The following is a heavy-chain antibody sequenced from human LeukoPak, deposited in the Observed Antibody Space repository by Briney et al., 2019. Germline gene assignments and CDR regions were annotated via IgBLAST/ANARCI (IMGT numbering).Heavy chain of an antibody. Sequence: GGSLRLSCAASGFTFSTYWMHWVRQAPGKGLEWVSSISSSSSYIYYADSVKGRFTISRDNAKNSLYLQMNSLRAEDTAVCYCARVRRGVGYNLDYWGQGTLVTVSS. V-gene: IGHV3-21*01. D-gene: IGHD5-24*01. J-gene: IGHJ4*02. CDR3: ARVRRGVGYNLDY. CDR1: GFTFSTYW. CDR2: ISSSSSYI.